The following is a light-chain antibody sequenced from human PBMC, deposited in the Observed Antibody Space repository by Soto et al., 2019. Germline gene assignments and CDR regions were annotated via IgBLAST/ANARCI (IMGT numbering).Light chain of an antibody. Sequence: QSALTQPASVSGSPGQSITISCTGTSSDVGGYNYVSWYQQHPGKAPKLVIYDVTKRPSGVSNRFSGSKSGNTASLTISGLQAEDETDYYCSSYTSTNHVVFGGGTQLTVL. J-gene: IGLJ2*01. CDR3: SSYTSTNHVV. V-gene: IGLV2-14*01. CDR2: DVT. CDR1: SSDVGGYNY.